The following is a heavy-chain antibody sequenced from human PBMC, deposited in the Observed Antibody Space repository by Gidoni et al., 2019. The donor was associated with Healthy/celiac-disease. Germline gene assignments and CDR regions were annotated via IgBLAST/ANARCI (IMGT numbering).Heavy chain of an antibody. V-gene: IGHV2-5*02. J-gene: IGHJ6*02. CDR3: AHLLFHYDILTGYYPYYYYGIDV. Sequence: PTLVKPTPTLTLTCTFSGFSLSTSVVGVGWIRQPPGKALEWLALIYWDDDKRYSPSLKSRLTITKDTSKNQVVLTMTNMDPVDTATYYCAHLLFHYDILTGYYPYYYYGIDVWGQVTTVTVSS. D-gene: IGHD3-9*01. CDR2: IYWDDDK. CDR1: GFSLSTSVVG.